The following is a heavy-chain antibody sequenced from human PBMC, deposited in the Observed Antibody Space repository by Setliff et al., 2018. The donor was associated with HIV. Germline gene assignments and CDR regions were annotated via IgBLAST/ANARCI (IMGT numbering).Heavy chain of an antibody. CDR2: IYYIGTT. D-gene: IGHD3-22*01. Sequence: SETLSLTCTVSGGSISRFYWSWIRQPPGKGLAWIGHIYYIGTTNYNPSLKSRVTISVDTSKYHFSLKLSSVTAADTAVYYCARFYDISGYYSNYHYYMDVWGKGTAVTVSS. J-gene: IGHJ6*03. V-gene: IGHV4-59*12. CDR3: ARFYDISGYYSNYHYYMDV. CDR1: GGSISRFY.